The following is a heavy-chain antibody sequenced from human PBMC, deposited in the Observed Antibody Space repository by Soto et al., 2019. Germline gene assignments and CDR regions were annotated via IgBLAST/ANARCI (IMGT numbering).Heavy chain of an antibody. CDR1: GGTFSSYA. Sequence: QVQLVQSGAEVKKPGSSVKVSCKASGGTFSSYAISWVRQAPGQGLEWMGGIIPIFGTANYAQKFQGRVTIFAGASTSTAYMELSSLRSEDTAVYYCASTASYYDFWSGYPQDFDYWGQGTLVTVSS. CDR3: ASTASYYDFWSGYPQDFDY. CDR2: IIPIFGTA. V-gene: IGHV1-69*01. J-gene: IGHJ4*02. D-gene: IGHD3-3*01.